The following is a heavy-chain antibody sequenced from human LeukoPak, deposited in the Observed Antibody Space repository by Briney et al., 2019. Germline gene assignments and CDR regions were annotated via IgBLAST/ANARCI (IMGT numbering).Heavy chain of an antibody. J-gene: IGHJ6*03. CDR1: GYTFTSYY. D-gene: IGHD2-15*01. CDR3: ARGLEGENCSGGSCYSVYYYYYMDV. Sequence: ASVKVSCKASGYTFTSYYMHWVRQAPGQGLEWMGIINPSGGSTSYAQKFQGRVTMTRDMSTSTVYMELSSLRSEDTAVYYCARGLEGENCSGGSCYSVYYYYYMDVWGKGTTVTVSS. CDR2: INPSGGST. V-gene: IGHV1-46*01.